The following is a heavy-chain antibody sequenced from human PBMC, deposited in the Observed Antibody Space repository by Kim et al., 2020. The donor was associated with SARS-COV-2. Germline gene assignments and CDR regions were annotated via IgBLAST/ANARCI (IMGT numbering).Heavy chain of an antibody. J-gene: IGHJ4*02. V-gene: IGHV4-59*08. CDR2: ST. CDR3: ARHDHYGPDY. D-gene: IGHD3-10*01. Sequence: STTYNPSLKSRVTISVDTSKNQFSLKLSSVTAADTAVYYCARHDHYGPDYWGQGTLVTVSS.